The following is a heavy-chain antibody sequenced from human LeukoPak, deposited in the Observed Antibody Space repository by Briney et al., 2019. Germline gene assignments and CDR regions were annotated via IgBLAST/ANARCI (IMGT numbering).Heavy chain of an antibody. J-gene: IGHJ4*02. D-gene: IGHD1-7*01. V-gene: IGHV3-30*18. CDR1: GITFTIAG. CDR2: ISSDGRKI. Sequence: GGSLRLSCAVSGITFTIAGMHWVRQVPGKGLEWVAVISSDGRKIYYGDSVKGRFIISRDTSRNILFLQMNGLRADDTAIYYCAKDKGTRYFDYWGQGTLDTISS. CDR3: AKDKGTRYFDY.